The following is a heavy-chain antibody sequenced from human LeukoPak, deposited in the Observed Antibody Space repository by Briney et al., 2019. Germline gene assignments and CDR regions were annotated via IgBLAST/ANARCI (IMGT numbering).Heavy chain of an antibody. CDR2: INYLGHFT. J-gene: IGHJ4*02. V-gene: IGHV3-23*01. CDR3: AKDPNWEGGY. D-gene: IGHD1-1*01. CDR1: GFSFGDSD. Sequence: PGGSLRLSCAASGFSFGDSDVNWFRQAPGEGPQWVANINYLGHFTSYADSVKGRFTIARDNSKNMLFLQMDGLRVEDTALYYCAKDPNWEGGYWGQGILVTVSS.